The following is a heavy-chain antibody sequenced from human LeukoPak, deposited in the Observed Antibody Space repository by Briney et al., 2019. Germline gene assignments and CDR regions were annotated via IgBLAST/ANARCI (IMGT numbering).Heavy chain of an antibody. Sequence: ASVKVSCKASRYTFTSYDINWVRQATGQGLEWMGWMNPNSGNTGYAQKFQGRVTMTRNTSISTAYMELSSLRSEDTAVYYCARGPRTLDGWEPYYFDYWGQGTLVTVSS. D-gene: IGHD1-26*01. J-gene: IGHJ4*02. V-gene: IGHV1-8*01. CDR2: MNPNSGNT. CDR3: ARGPRTLDGWEPYYFDY. CDR1: RYTFTSYD.